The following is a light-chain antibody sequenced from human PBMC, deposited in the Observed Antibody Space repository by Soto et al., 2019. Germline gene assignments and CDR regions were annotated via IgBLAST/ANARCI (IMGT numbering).Light chain of an antibody. CDR3: CSYAGSSTYV. CDR1: SSDLGSYNL. CDR2: EVN. Sequence: QSALTQPASMSGSPGQSITISCTGTSSDLGSYNLVSWYQQHPGKAPKLMIYEVNKRPSGVSDRFSGSKSGNTASLTISGLQAEDEADYYCCSYAGSSTYVFGTGTKLTVL. V-gene: IGLV2-23*02. J-gene: IGLJ1*01.